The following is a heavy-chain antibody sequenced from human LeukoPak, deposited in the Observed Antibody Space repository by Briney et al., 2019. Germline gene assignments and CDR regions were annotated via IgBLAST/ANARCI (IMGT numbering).Heavy chain of an antibody. CDR1: GDSFSSNSAA. J-gene: IGHJ4*02. D-gene: IGHD3-10*01. CDR3: ASLIAYYGSGSYYNPPRYFDY. CDR2: TYYRSKWYN. V-gene: IGHV6-1*01. Sequence: SQTLSLTCAISGDSFSSNSAAWNWIRQSPSRGLEWLGRTYYRSKWYNDYAVSVKSRITINPDTSKNQFSLQLNSVTPEDTAVYYCASLIAYYGSGSYYNPPRYFDYWGQGTLVTVSS.